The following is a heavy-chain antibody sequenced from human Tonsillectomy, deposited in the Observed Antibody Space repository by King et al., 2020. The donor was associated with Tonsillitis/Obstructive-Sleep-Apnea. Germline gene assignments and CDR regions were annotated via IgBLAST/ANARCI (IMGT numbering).Heavy chain of an antibody. V-gene: IGHV3-48*03. D-gene: IGHD1-26*01. J-gene: IGHJ6*02. CDR3: VRVPSRVGSFLHYYFVMDV. Sequence: VQLVETGGGLVQPGGSLRLSCAASGFTFSNYEVNWVRQAPGKGLEWVSYISSSGSTIYYADTVKGRFTISRDNAKNSLYLQMNSLSAEDTAVYYCVRVPSRVGSFLHYYFVMDVWGQGTTVTVSS. CDR2: ISSSGSTI. CDR1: GFTFSNYE.